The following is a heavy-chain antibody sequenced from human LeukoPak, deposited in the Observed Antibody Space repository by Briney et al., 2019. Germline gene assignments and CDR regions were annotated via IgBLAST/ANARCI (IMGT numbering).Heavy chain of an antibody. CDR2: VSGGGTTT. CDR1: GFSFSDYG. CDR3: AKRTVTTSGDDY. V-gene: IGHV3-23*01. D-gene: IGHD4-17*01. Sequence: GGSLILSCVASGFSFSDYGMSWFHQAPGKGLEWVSSVSGGGTTTYYADSVKGRFTISRDNSKNTLYLQMNSLRVEDAAIYYCAKRTVTTSGDDYWGQGTLVTVSS. J-gene: IGHJ4*02.